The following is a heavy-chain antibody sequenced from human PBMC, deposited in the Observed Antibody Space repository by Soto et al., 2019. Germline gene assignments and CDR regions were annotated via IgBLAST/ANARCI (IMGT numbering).Heavy chain of an antibody. CDR3: ARDPSFYSGSYYVGY. J-gene: IGHJ4*02. D-gene: IGHD1-26*01. CDR2: IYYSGST. Sequence: LSLTCTVSDGSISSGDYYCSWIRQPPGKGLEWIGYIYYSGSTYYNPSLKSRVTISVDTSKNQFSLKLSSVTAADTAVYYCARDPSFYSGSYYVGYWGQGTLVTVSS. CDR1: DGSISSGDYY. V-gene: IGHV4-30-4*01.